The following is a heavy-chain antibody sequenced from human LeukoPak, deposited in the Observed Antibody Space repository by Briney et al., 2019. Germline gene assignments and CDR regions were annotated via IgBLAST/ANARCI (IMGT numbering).Heavy chain of an antibody. Sequence: SETLSLTCAVYGGSFSGYYWSWIRQPPGKGLEWIGEINHSGSTNYNPSLKSRVTISVDTSKNQFSLKLSSVTAADTAVYYCARLTYSYGPDYWGQGTLVTVSS. CDR2: INHSGST. D-gene: IGHD5-18*01. J-gene: IGHJ4*02. CDR3: ARLTYSYGPDY. CDR1: GGSFSGYY. V-gene: IGHV4-34*01.